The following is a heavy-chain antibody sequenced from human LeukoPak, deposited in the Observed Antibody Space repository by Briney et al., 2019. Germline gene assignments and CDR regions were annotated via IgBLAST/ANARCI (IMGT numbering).Heavy chain of an antibody. CDR1: GYTFIDYY. Sequence: ASVKVSCKASGYTFIDYYMHWVRQAPGQGLEWIGWISPNSGGTKYVQRLQGRVTMTRDTSITTVYMELSGLSFDETAVYYCARGGGRYSVDYWGQGTLVIVSS. CDR3: ARGGGRYSVDY. J-gene: IGHJ4*02. V-gene: IGHV1-2*02. CDR2: ISPNSGGT. D-gene: IGHD1-26*01.